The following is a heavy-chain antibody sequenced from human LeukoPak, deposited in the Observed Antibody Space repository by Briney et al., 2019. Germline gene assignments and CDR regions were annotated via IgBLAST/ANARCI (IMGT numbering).Heavy chain of an antibody. CDR3: ARDLMGSGWKQD. D-gene: IGHD6-19*01. CDR2: VSTGSNYI. CDR1: GFTFSRYS. V-gene: IGHV3-21*01. J-gene: IGHJ4*02. Sequence: GGSLRLSCTASGFTFSRYSLNWVRQAPGKGLERVSSVSTGSNYIYYADSVKGRFTISRDNDKHSLYLQMNSLRAEDTAVYYCARDLMGSGWKQDWGQGTLVTVSS.